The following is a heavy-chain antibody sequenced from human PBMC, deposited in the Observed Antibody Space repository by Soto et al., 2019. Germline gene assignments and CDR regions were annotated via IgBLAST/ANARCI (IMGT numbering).Heavy chain of an antibody. CDR1: GYTFTSYA. CDR3: ARGPLFSSSWHYFDY. CDR2: INAGNGNT. V-gene: IGHV1-3*01. Sequence: ASVKVSCKASGYTFTSYAMHWVRQAPGQRLEWMGWINAGNGNTKYSQKFQGRVTITRDTSASTAYMELSSLRSEDTAVYYCARGPLFSSSWHYFDYWGQGTLVTVSS. J-gene: IGHJ4*02. D-gene: IGHD6-13*01.